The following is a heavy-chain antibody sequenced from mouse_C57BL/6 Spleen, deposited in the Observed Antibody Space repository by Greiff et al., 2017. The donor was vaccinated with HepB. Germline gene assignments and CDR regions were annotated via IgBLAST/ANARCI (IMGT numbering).Heavy chain of an antibody. Sequence: EVKLLESGPGLVKPSQSLSLTCSVTGYSITSGYYWNWIRQFPGNKLEWMGYISYDGSNNYNPYLKNRISITRDTSKNQFFLKLNSVTTEDTATYYCARGSGSRFAYWGQGTLVTVSA. D-gene: IGHD1-1*01. V-gene: IGHV3-6*01. CDR1: GYSITSGYY. CDR3: ARGSGSRFAY. CDR2: ISYDGSN. J-gene: IGHJ3*01.